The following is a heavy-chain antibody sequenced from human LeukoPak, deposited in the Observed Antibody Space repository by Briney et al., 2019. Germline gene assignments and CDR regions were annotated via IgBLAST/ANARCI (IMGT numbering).Heavy chain of an antibody. V-gene: IGHV3-23*01. Sequence: GGSLRLSCAASGFTFTNYAMTWVRQPPGKGLECVSSISGSGGTTYYADSVKGRFTISRDTFNRTLYLQMNSLRVDDTAVYYCAKSKGLYHYYAMDAWGQGTTVIVSS. CDR3: AKSKGLYHYYAMDA. CDR1: GFTFTNYA. CDR2: ISGSGGTT. J-gene: IGHJ6*02. D-gene: IGHD3/OR15-3a*01.